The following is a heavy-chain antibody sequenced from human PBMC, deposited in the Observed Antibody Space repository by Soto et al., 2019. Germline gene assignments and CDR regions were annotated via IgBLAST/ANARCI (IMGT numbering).Heavy chain of an antibody. D-gene: IGHD2-8*01. CDR3: ARDNGVGP. CDR2: IYDSGST. Sequence: QVQLQESGPGLVKPSQTLSLTCTVSGCSMSSGDYYWSRIRQPPGKGLEWIGYIYDSGSTYYNSSLKSRVNITLDTSKNQFSLKLTSVTAADTAVYYCARDNGVGPWGQGTLVTVSS. CDR1: GCSMSSGDYY. J-gene: IGHJ5*02. V-gene: IGHV4-30-4*01.